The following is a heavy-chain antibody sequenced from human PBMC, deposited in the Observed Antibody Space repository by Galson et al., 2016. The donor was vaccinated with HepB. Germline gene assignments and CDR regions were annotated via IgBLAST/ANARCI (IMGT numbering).Heavy chain of an antibody. CDR2: ISYDGNNK. CDR1: GFTLSGHA. D-gene: IGHD1-26*01. J-gene: IGHJ6*02. Sequence: SLRLSCAASGFTLSGHAMHWVRQAPGKGLEWVAAISYDGNNKWYADSVKGRFTISRDNSKTTLYLEMNSLRAEDTAVHYCARKRGHSGSYYYYGLDFWGQGTTVTVSS. V-gene: IGHV3-30-3*01. CDR3: ARKRGHSGSYYYYGLDF.